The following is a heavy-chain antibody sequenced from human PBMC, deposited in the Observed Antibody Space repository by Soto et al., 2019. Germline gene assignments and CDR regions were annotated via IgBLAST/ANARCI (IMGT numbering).Heavy chain of an antibody. CDR2: ISGGGGAI. V-gene: IGHV3-23*01. CDR3: ARSVSSIEPADY. J-gene: IGHJ4*02. Sequence: EVQLLESGGDLVQPGGSLTLSGAAYGFAFNAYAMNWVREAPGKGLAWVSAISGGGGAIYYADSVKGRFTISRDNSKNTLYLHMSSLGAEDTANYYCARSVSSIEPADYWGQGTLVTVSS. D-gene: IGHD3-3*01. CDR1: GFAFNAYA.